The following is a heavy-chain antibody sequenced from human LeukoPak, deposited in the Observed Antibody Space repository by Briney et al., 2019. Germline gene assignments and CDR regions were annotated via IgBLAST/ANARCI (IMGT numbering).Heavy chain of an antibody. J-gene: IGHJ3*02. CDR3: ARAPDYDSSGDAFDI. CDR1: GGSLSNSDSF. Sequence: KSSETLSLTCTVSGGSLSNSDSFWSWIRQPPGKGLEWIGYIYDSGNIYYNPSLMSRVTMSVDTSKNQFSLQLSSVTVADTAVYYCARAPDYDSSGDAFDIWGQGTMVTVSS. V-gene: IGHV4-30-4*01. CDR2: IYDSGNI. D-gene: IGHD3-22*01.